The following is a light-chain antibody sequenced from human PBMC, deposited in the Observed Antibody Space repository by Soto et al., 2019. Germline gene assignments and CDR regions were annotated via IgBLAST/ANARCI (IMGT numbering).Light chain of an antibody. CDR2: EAS. Sequence: DIQMTQSPSSLSASIGDRVTITCRASQSISSHLNWYQQKPGKTPDLLIYEASSLQSGVPSRFSGGGSGTDLTLTISTLQSVDFATYYCQHSYSAPYTFGQGTKLEIK. V-gene: IGKV1-39*01. CDR3: QHSYSAPYT. CDR1: QSISSH. J-gene: IGKJ2*01.